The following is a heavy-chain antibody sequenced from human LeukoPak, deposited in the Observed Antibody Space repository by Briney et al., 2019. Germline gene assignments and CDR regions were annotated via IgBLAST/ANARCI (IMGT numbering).Heavy chain of an antibody. CDR2: LWSDGSNK. V-gene: IGHV3-33*01. D-gene: IGHD2/OR15-2a*01. CDR1: GFTFSSYG. CDR3: ARDYFGFDY. J-gene: IGHJ4*02. Sequence: GGSLRLSCAASGFTFSSYGMHWVRQAPGKGLEWVAVLWSDGSNKYYADSVKGRFTISRDNSKNTLYLQMNSLRAEDTAVFYYARDYFGFDYWGQGTLATVSS.